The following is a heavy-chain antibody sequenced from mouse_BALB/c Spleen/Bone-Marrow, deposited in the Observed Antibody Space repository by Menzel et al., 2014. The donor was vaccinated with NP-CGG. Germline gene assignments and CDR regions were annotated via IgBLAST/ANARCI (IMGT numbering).Heavy chain of an antibody. J-gene: IGHJ4*01. Sequence: EVKLVESGGGLVQPGGSLKLSCVVSGITFRSNTISWIRQTPEKRLEWVAYITDEGGSAYYPDIVKGRFTISRDNAKNSLCLQMSSLKSEDTAMYYCTRPRYPFYVMDSWGQGTSVTVSS. V-gene: IGHV5-12-2*01. CDR1: GITFRSNT. D-gene: IGHD2-14*01. CDR3: TRPRYPFYVMDS. CDR2: ITDEGGSA.